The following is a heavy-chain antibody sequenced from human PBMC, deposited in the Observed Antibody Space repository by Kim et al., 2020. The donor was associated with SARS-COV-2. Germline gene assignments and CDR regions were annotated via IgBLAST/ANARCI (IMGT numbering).Heavy chain of an antibody. CDR3: ARDVGYDSISGYFDY. CDR1: GFTFSSYA. Sequence: GGSLRLSCAASGFTFSSYAMHWVRQAPGKGLEWVAVISYDGSNKYYADSVKGRFTISRDNSKNTLYLQMNSLRAEDTAVYYCARDVGYDSISGYFDYWGQGTLVTVSS. V-gene: IGHV3-30-3*01. D-gene: IGHD3-22*01. J-gene: IGHJ4*02. CDR2: ISYDGSNK.